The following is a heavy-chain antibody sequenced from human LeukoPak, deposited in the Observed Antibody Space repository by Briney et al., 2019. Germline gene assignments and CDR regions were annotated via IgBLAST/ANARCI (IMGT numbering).Heavy chain of an antibody. Sequence: GGSLRLSCAASGFTFRSYWMRWVRQAPGKGLEWVANIKQDGSEKNYVDSVKGRFTISRDNAKNSLYLQMNSLRAEDTAVYYCASGLELDYWGQGTLVTVS. V-gene: IGHV3-7*03. J-gene: IGHJ4*02. CDR3: ASGLELDY. CDR1: GFTFRSYW. CDR2: IKQDGSEK.